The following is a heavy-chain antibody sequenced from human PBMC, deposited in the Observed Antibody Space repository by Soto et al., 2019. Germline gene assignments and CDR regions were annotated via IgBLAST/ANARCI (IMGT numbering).Heavy chain of an antibody. D-gene: IGHD3-16*01. V-gene: IGHV3-23*01. CDR3: VKGGWLDF. J-gene: IGHJ5*01. CDR1: GFTFSSFE. Sequence: EVQLLESGGGLVQPGGSLRLSCAASGFTFSSFEMSWVRQAPGWGLEWVSFISDDSSRTYYADAVKGRFTISRDNSKHTLYLQMNSLTAEDTAVYACVKGGWLDFWGQGTLVTVSS. CDR2: ISDDSSRT.